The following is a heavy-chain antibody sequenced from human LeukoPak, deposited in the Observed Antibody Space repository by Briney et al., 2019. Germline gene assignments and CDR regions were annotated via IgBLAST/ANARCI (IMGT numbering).Heavy chain of an antibody. CDR1: GYTLTELS. Sequence: GASVKVSCKVSGYTLTELSMHWVRQAPGKGLEWMGGFDPEDGETIYAQKFQGRVTMTEDTSTDTAYMELSSLRSEDTAVYYCATRKNRKTYYDILTGYYLPRVWFDPWGQGTLVTASS. D-gene: IGHD3-9*01. J-gene: IGHJ5*02. V-gene: IGHV1-24*01. CDR2: FDPEDGET. CDR3: ATRKNRKTYYDILTGYYLPRVWFDP.